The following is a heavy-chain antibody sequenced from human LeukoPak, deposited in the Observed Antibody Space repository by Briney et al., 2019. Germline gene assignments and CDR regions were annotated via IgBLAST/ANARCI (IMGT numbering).Heavy chain of an antibody. CDR2: ISNDGSDE. CDR3: ARPTPGEFSFLIDY. Sequence: QTGGSLRLSCAASGFTFSNLHWVRQAPGQGLEWVAIISNDGSDERPADSVKGRFTISRDNSKNTLYLQMNSLRADDTAVYYCARPTPGEFSFLIDYWGQGTLVTVSS. J-gene: IGHJ4*02. V-gene: IGHV3-30*01. CDR1: GFTFSN. D-gene: IGHD3-16*02.